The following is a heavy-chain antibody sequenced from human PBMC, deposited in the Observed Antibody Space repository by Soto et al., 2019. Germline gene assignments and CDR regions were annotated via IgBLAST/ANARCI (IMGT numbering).Heavy chain of an antibody. CDR1: GYTFTSYA. V-gene: IGHV1-3*05. D-gene: IGHD6-19*01. Sequence: QVQLVQSGAEEKKPGASVKVSCKASGYTFTSYAMHWVRQAPGQRLEWMGWINAGNGNTKYSQKFQGRVTITRDTSARTAYMELSSLRSEDTAVYYCAISPGISVADYWGQGTLVTVSS. CDR3: AISPGISVADY. J-gene: IGHJ4*02. CDR2: INAGNGNT.